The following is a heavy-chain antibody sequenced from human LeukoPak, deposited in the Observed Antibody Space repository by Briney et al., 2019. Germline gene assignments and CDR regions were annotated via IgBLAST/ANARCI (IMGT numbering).Heavy chain of an antibody. CDR2: IYYSGST. V-gene: IGHV4-59*01. D-gene: IGHD3-22*01. CDR3: ARDRNYDSTYGMDV. CDR1: GGSISSYY. Sequence: PSETLSLTCTVSGGSISSYYWSWIRQPPGKGLEWIGYIYYSGSTNSNPSLKSRVTISVDTPKNQFSLKLSSVTAADTAVYYCARDRNYDSTYGMDVWGQGTTVTVSS. J-gene: IGHJ6*02.